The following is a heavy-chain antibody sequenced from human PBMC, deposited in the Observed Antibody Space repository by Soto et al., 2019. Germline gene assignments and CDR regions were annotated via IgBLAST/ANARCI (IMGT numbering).Heavy chain of an antibody. Sequence: QVQLVQSVAEVKKPGSSVKVSCKASGGTFSSYAISWVRQAPGQGLEWMGGIIPIFGTANYAQKFQGRVTITADESTSTAYMELSSLRSDDTAVYYCETSRAAYSNYDYWGQGSLVTVSS. J-gene: IGHJ4*02. V-gene: IGHV1-69*01. D-gene: IGHD4-4*01. CDR3: ETSRAAYSNYDY. CDR1: GGTFSSYA. CDR2: IIPIFGTA.